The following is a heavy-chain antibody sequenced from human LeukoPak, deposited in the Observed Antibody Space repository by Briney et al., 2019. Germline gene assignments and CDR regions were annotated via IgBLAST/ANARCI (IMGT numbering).Heavy chain of an antibody. CDR2: IYHSGST. CDR3: ASEYFDWLSPTYY. J-gene: IGHJ4*02. V-gene: IGHV4-38-2*02. CDR1: GYSISSGYY. Sequence: SETLSLTCTVSGYSISSGYYWGWIRQPPGKGLEWIGSIYHSGSTYYNPSRKSRVTISVDTSKNQFSLKLSSVTAADTAVYYCASEYFDWLSPTYYWGQGTLVTVSS. D-gene: IGHD3-9*01.